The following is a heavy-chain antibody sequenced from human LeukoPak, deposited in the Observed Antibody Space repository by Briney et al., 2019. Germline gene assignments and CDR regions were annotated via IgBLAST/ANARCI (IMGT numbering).Heavy chain of an antibody. D-gene: IGHD3-10*01. CDR1: SDSVNTASYY. Sequence: PSETLSLTCTVSSDSVNTASYYWNWIRQPPGKGLEWIGYIFYSGNTNYNPSLKSRVTISIDTSQNQFSLKLSSVTAADTAVYYCARGRYYSSGSDKLDPWGQETLVTVSS. CDR3: ARGRYYSSGSDKLDP. V-gene: IGHV4-61*01. J-gene: IGHJ5*02. CDR2: IFYSGNT.